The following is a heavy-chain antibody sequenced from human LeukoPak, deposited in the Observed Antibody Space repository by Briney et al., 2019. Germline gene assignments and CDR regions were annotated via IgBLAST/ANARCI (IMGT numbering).Heavy chain of an antibody. CDR2: IRYDGSNK. Sequence: GRSLRLSCAASGFTFSSYGMHWVRQAPGKGLEWVAFIRYDGSNKYYADSVKGRFTISRDNSKNTLYLQMNSLRAEDTAVYYCAKDPGSYNYYYYMDVWGKGTTVTVSS. D-gene: IGHD1-26*01. CDR1: GFTFSSYG. CDR3: AKDPGSYNYYYYMDV. J-gene: IGHJ6*03. V-gene: IGHV3-30*02.